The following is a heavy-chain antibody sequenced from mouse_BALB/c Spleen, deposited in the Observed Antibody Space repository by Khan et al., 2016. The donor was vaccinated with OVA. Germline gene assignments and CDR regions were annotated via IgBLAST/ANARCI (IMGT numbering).Heavy chain of an antibody. CDR2: IWGGCST. CDR1: GISLTDYG. CDR3: AQGVWSYYCSLDD. J-gene: IGHJ4*01. Sequence: QVQLKQSGPGLVAPSQSLSITCTVSGISLTDYGVSWIRHPPGKGLELLGVIWGGCSTYYNSALTSRLRISKDNSKSQVFLKMSSLQTDDTAMYYCAQGVWSYYCSLDDWGEGTSVTVSS. V-gene: IGHV2-6-5*01.